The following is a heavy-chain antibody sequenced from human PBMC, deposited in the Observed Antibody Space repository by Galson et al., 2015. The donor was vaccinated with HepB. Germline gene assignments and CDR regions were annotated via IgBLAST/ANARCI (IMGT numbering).Heavy chain of an antibody. Sequence: WIGYIYYSGSTYYNPSLKSRVTISVDTSKNQFSLKLSSVTAADTAVYYCARDNGWRAVPDYYYYGMDVWGQGTTVTVSS. CDR3: ARDNGWRAVPDYYYYGMDV. CDR2: IYYSGST. D-gene: IGHD1-1*01. V-gene: IGHV4-31*02. J-gene: IGHJ6*02.